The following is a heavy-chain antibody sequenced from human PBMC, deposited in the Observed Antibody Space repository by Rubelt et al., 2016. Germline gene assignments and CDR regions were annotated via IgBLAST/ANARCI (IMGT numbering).Heavy chain of an antibody. CDR3: ARHAFIVTTGSFWDY. J-gene: IGHJ4*02. D-gene: IGHD4-17*01. V-gene: IGHV4-34*01. CDR1: GGSFSGYY. Sequence: QVQLQQWGAGLLKPSETLSLTCAVYGGSFSGYYWSWIRQPPGKGLEWIGEINHSGSTNYNPSLKRRVTRSVDTSKTRCSLKLSSVTAADTAVYYCARHAFIVTTGSFWDYWGQGTLITVSS. CDR2: INHSGST.